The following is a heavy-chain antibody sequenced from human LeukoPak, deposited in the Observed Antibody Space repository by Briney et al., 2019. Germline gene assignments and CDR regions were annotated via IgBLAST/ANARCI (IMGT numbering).Heavy chain of an antibody. D-gene: IGHD6-19*01. CDR3: ARAPGSGWSD. CDR2: VSNSGTT. Sequence: SETLSLTCIVSGYSVSRGYCWGWSRRSPGKGLEWLAAVSNSGTTYYSPSLKGRVTISLDTFKNEFSLRLTSVTAADTGVYYCARAPGSGWSDWGQGARVTVSS. J-gene: IGHJ4*02. CDR1: GYSVSRGYC. V-gene: IGHV4-38-2*02.